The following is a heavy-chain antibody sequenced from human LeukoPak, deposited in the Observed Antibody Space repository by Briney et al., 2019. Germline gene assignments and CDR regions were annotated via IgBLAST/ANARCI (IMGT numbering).Heavy chain of an antibody. J-gene: IGHJ4*02. V-gene: IGHV3-30*03. D-gene: IGHD3-22*01. Sequence: GGSLRLSCAASGFTFSSYWMHWVRQAPGKGLEWVAIISYDGSNEYYADSVKGRFTISRDNSKNTLYLQMNSLRAADTAVYYCARDRYYYDSSGFRNYYFDYWGQGTLVTVSS. CDR3: ARDRYYYDSSGFRNYYFDY. CDR1: GFTFSSYW. CDR2: ISYDGSNE.